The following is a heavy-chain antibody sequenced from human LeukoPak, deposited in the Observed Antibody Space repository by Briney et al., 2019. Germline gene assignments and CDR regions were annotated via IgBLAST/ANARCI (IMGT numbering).Heavy chain of an antibody. V-gene: IGHV4-61*01. CDR2: IYYSGST. Sequence: SETLSLTCTVSGGSVSSGSYYWSWIRQPPGKGLEWIGYIYYSGSTNYNPSLKSRVTISVDTSKNQFSLKLSSVTAADTAVYYCARGPSVVFYFDYWGQGTLVTVSS. D-gene: IGHD2-2*01. CDR3: ARGPSVVFYFDY. J-gene: IGHJ4*02. CDR1: GGSVSSGSYY.